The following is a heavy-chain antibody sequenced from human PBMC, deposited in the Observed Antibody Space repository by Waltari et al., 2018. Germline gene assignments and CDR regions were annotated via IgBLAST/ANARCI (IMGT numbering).Heavy chain of an antibody. D-gene: IGHD6-13*01. J-gene: IGHJ4*02. CDR1: GASVTTAY. CDR3: AKSKSGYSNDHFDF. V-gene: IGHV4-59*02. Sequence: QVQLQESGPGLVKPSETLSLTCTVSGASVTTAYWSGIRQSPGKGLEWMGYIYSSGSTNYNPSLKSRVTLSIDTSKNQFSLTLTSVTAADTAVYYCAKSKSGYSNDHFDFWGQGTLVTVSS. CDR2: IYSSGST.